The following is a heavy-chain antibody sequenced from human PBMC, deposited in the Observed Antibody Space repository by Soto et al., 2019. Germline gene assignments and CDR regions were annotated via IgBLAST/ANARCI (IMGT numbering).Heavy chain of an antibody. CDR1: GFTFSSYS. CDR2: ISDGGDRT. J-gene: IGHJ6*02. Sequence: GGSLRLSCAASGFTFSSYSMSWVRQAPGKGLEWVSAISDGGDRTYYAESVKGRFTIYRDNSKNTLYLHMNSLRAEDTAVYYCAKNTVYDFYPYYYNGMDLWGQGITVTVSS. D-gene: IGHD3-3*01. CDR3: AKNTVYDFYPYYYNGMDL. V-gene: IGHV3-23*01.